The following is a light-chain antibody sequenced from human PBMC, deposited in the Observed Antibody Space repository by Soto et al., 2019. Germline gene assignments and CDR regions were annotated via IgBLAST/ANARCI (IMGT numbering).Light chain of an antibody. J-gene: IGKJ1*01. CDR2: AAS. V-gene: IGKV1-8*01. CDR1: QGISSY. CDR3: QQYYSYPRT. Sequence: AIRVTQSPSSLSASTGDIVTITCRASQGISSYLAWYQQKPGKAPKLLIYAASTLQSGVPSRFSGSGSGTDFTLTISCLQSEDFATYYCQQYYSYPRTFGQGTKVDIK.